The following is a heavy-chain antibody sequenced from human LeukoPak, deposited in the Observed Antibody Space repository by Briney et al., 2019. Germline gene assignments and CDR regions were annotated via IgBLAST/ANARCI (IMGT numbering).Heavy chain of an antibody. CDR1: GFTFSSYS. CDR2: ISSSISYI. Sequence: GGSLRLSCAASGFTFSSYSMNWVRQALGKGLEWVSSISSSISYIYNADSVKGRFTISRDNAKNSLYLQMNSLRAEDTAVYYCARDQGLLVVAGRFGYWGQGTLVTVSS. V-gene: IGHV3-21*01. J-gene: IGHJ4*02. CDR3: ARDQGLLVVAGRFGY. D-gene: IGHD6-19*01.